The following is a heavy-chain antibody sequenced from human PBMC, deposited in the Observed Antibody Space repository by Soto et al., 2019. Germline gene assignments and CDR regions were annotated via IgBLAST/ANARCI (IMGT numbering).Heavy chain of an antibody. CDR1: GFTFSSYG. V-gene: IGHV3-30*19. D-gene: IGHD6-19*01. Sequence: QVQLVESGGGVVQPGRSLRLSCAASGFTFSSYGMHWVRQAPGKGLEWVAVISYDGSNKYYADSVKGRFTISRDNSKNTLYLQMNSLRADDTAVYYCARGSLAVAGTNDYWGQGTLVTVSS. J-gene: IGHJ4*02. CDR3: ARGSLAVAGTNDY. CDR2: ISYDGSNK.